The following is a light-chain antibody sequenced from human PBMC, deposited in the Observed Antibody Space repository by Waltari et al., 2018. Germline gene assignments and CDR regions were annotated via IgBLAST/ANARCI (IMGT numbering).Light chain of an antibody. CDR2: DAS. V-gene: IGKV3-11*01. Sequence: EIVLTQSPAILSSSPGERATLSCRASQSISTYLAWYQQRPGQAPRLLISDASFRASGVPARFRGSGSGTDFTLTIRHLEPEDFAFYFCQHRDNWLFTFGPGTKVDIK. CDR1: QSISTY. J-gene: IGKJ3*01. CDR3: QHRDNWLFT.